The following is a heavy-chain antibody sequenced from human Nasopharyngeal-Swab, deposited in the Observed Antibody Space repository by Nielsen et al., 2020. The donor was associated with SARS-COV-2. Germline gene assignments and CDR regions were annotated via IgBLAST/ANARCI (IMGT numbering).Heavy chain of an antibody. CDR2: VWSDGRSK. Sequence: GESLKISCAESGFSSSTSGMHWVRQAPGKGLEWVAVVWSDGRSKYYADFVKGRFTISRDSSKNTVYLQMKSLRAEDTAAYYCARDTSGSGWPYYMDVWGKGTTVTVSS. D-gene: IGHD6-19*01. J-gene: IGHJ6*03. V-gene: IGHV3-33*01. CDR3: ARDTSGSGWPYYMDV. CDR1: GFSSSTSG.